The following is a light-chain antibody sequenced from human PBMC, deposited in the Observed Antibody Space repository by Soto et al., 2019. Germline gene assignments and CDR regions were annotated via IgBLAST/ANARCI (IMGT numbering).Light chain of an antibody. CDR1: SSNIGSNT. CDR3: AAWDDSLNGPV. V-gene: IGLV1-44*01. CDR2: SNN. J-gene: IGLJ2*01. Sequence: QSAPTQPPSASGTPGQRVTISCSGSSSNIGSNTVNWYRQLPGTAPKLLIYSNNQRPSGVPDRFSGSKSGTSASLAISGLQSEDAADYYCAAWDDSLNGPVFGGGTKLTVL.